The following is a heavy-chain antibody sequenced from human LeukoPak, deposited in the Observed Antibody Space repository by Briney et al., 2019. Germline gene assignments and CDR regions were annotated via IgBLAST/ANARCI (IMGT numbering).Heavy chain of an antibody. J-gene: IGHJ4*02. CDR3: ARANNSSWHN. D-gene: IGHD6-13*01. Sequence: PGGSLRLSCETSGFTFSSNWMSWVRHAPGRGLDWVANIKPDGSAEYYAASVKGRFTVYRDNAKNSMYLQMNSLRVEHTAVYYCARANNSSWHNWGQGTLVTVSS. CDR2: IKPDGSAE. V-gene: IGHV3-7*01. CDR1: GFTFSSNW.